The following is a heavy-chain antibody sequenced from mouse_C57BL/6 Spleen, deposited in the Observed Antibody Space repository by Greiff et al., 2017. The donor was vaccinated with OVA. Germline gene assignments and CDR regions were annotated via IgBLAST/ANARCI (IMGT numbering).Heavy chain of an antibody. D-gene: IGHD4-1*01. CDR3: ARSDWVHYAMDY. CDR2: IYPGDGDT. CDR1: GYAFSSSW. V-gene: IGHV1-82*01. Sequence: QVHVKQSGPELVKPGASVKISCKASGYAFSSSWMNWVKQRPGKGLEWIGRIYPGDGDTDYNGKFKGKATLTADKSSSTAYMQLSSLTSEDSAVYFCARSDWVHYAMDYWGQGTSVTVSS. J-gene: IGHJ4*01.